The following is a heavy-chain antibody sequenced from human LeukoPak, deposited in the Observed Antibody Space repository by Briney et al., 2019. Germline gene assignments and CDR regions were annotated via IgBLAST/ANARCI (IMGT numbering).Heavy chain of an antibody. D-gene: IGHD6-25*01. V-gene: IGHV1-69*01. CDR1: GGTFSSYA. Sequence: GSSVKVSCKASGGTFSSYAISWVRQAPGQGLEWMGGIIPIFGTANYAQKFQGRVTITADESTSTAYMELSSLRSEDTAVYYCARVTLQQRAFDYWAKETLVTASS. CDR3: ARVTLQQRAFDY. CDR2: IIPIFGTA. J-gene: IGHJ4*02.